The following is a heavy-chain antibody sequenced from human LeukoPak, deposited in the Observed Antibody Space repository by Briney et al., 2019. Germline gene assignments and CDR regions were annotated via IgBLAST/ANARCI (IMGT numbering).Heavy chain of an antibody. D-gene: IGHD3-10*01. Sequence: ASVKVSCKASGYTFTSYGISWVRQAPGQGLEWMGWMNPNSGNTGYAQKFQGRVTMTRNTSISTAYLELSSLRSEDTAVYYCARKGGIRGNWFDPWGQGTLVTVSS. CDR1: GYTFTSYG. CDR3: ARKGGIRGNWFDP. CDR2: MNPNSGNT. J-gene: IGHJ5*02. V-gene: IGHV1-8*02.